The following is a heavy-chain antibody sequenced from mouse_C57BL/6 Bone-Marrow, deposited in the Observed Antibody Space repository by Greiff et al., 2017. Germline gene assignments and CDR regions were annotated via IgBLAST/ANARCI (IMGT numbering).Heavy chain of an antibody. CDR3: ARGGHYGSPAWFAY. CDR1: GYTFTSYT. CDR2: INPCSGYT. V-gene: IGHV1-4*01. D-gene: IGHD1-1*01. J-gene: IGHJ3*01. Sequence: QVQLQQSGAELARPGASVKMSCKASGYTFTSYTMHWVKQRPGQGLEWIGYINPCSGYTKYNQKFKDKATLTADKSSSTAYMQLSSLTSEDSAFYYCARGGHYGSPAWFAYWGQGTLVTVSA.